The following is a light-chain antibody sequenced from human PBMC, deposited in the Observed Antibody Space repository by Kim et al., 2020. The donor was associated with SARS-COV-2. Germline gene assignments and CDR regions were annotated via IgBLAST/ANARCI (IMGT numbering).Light chain of an antibody. Sequence: ASVGDRVTIACRASQSINSYLYWYQQKPGKSPKLLIYAASSLQSGVPSRFSGSGSGTDFTLTISSRQPEDFATYYCQQSYSTPGTFGQGTKVDIK. CDR2: AAS. V-gene: IGKV1-39*01. J-gene: IGKJ1*01. CDR3: QQSYSTPGT. CDR1: QSINSY.